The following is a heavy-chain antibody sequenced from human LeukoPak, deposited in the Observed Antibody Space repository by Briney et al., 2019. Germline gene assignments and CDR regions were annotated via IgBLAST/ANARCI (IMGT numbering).Heavy chain of an antibody. D-gene: IGHD6-13*01. CDR3: AREYSSFEY. V-gene: IGHV4-59*01. CDR1: ADSISPYY. CDR2: INYSGTT. Sequence: SETLSLTCTVSADSISPYYWHWIRQPPGKGLEWIGYINYSGTTDYNPSLKSRVTISVDTSKKQLFLRLRPMTAADTAVYYCAREYSSFEYWGQGTLVTVSS. J-gene: IGHJ4*02.